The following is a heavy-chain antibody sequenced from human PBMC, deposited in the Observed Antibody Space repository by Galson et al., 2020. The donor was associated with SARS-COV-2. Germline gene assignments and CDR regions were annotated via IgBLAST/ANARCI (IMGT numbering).Heavy chain of an antibody. CDR2: IYYSGST. V-gene: IGHV4-31*03. Sequence: SETLSLTCTVSGGTISSGGYYWSWIRQHPGKGLEWTGYIYYSGSTYYNPSLKSRVTISVDTSKNQFSLKLSSVTAADTAVYYCARCIAAAHYWYFDLWGRGTLVTVSS. J-gene: IGHJ2*01. CDR1: GGTISSGGYY. CDR3: ARCIAAAHYWYFDL. D-gene: IGHD6-13*01.